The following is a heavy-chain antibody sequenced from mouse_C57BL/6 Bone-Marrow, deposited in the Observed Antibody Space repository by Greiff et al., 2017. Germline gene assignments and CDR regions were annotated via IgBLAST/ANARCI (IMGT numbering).Heavy chain of an antibody. CDR2: IYPRSGNT. J-gene: IGHJ1*03. Sequence: VQLQQSGAELARPGASVKLSCKASGYTFTSYGISWVKQRTGQGLEWIGEIYPRSGNTYYNEKFKGKATLTADKSSSTAYMELRSLTSEDSAVYFCARWDDYGSSDGRYFDVWGTGTTVTVSS. D-gene: IGHD1-1*01. CDR3: ARWDDYGSSDGRYFDV. CDR1: GYTFTSYG. V-gene: IGHV1-81*01.